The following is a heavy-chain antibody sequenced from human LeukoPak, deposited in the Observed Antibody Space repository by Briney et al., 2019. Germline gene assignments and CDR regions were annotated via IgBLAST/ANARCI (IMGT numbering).Heavy chain of an antibody. J-gene: IGHJ6*04. CDR2: MIPIFGTA. CDR3: ARDGAYYYGSGNYWYGMDV. CDR1: VGTFSSYA. D-gene: IGHD3-10*01. Sequence: SVKVSCKASVGTFSSYAISWVRQAPGQGVGWMGGMIPIFGTANYAQKFQGRVTITADESTSTAYMELSSLRSEDTAVYYCARDGAYYYGSGNYWYGMDVWGKGTTVTVSS. V-gene: IGHV1-69*01.